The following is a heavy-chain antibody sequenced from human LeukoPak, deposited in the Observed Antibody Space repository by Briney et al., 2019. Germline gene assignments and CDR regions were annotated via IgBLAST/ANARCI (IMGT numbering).Heavy chain of an antibody. CDR1: GYTFTSYG. V-gene: IGHV1-18*04. CDR3: ARGIAAPDFDY. CDR2: ISAYNGNT. D-gene: IGHD6-13*01. J-gene: IGHJ4*02. Sequence: ASVKVSCKASGYTFTSYGISWVRQAPGQGLEWMGWISAYNGNTNYAQKLQGRVTMTRNTSISTAYMELSSLRSEDTAVYYCARGIAAPDFDYWGQGTLVTVSS.